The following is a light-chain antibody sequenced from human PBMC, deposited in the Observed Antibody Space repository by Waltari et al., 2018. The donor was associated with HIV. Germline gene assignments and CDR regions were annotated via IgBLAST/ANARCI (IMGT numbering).Light chain of an antibody. Sequence: DIQMTQSPSSLSASVGDRVTITCRASQNINNYLNWYQQKPGKAPKLLIYAASSLQSGVPSRFSGSGSGTDFTLTISRLQPEDFATYYCQQSYSTFVAFAQGTRLDIK. CDR3: QQSYSTFVA. CDR1: QNINNY. J-gene: IGKJ5*01. CDR2: AAS. V-gene: IGKV1-39*01.